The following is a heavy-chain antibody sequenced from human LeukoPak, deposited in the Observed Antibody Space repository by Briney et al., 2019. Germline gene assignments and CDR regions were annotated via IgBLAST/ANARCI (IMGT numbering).Heavy chain of an antibody. Sequence: GGSLRLSCAASEFTFSSQAMSWVRQAPGKGLEWVSTISGSGGSTYYADSVKGRLTISRDNSENTLYLQMNSLRAEDTAVYYCAKMFHYYDSSGYWDYYYGMDVWGQGTTVTVSS. CDR3: AKMFHYYDSSGYWDYYYGMDV. CDR2: ISGSGGST. V-gene: IGHV3-23*01. CDR1: EFTFSSQA. D-gene: IGHD3-22*01. J-gene: IGHJ6*02.